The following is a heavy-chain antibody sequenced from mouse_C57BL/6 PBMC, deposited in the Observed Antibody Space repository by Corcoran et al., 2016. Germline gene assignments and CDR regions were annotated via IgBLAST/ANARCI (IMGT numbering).Heavy chain of an antibody. Sequence: EVQLQQSGPELVKPGASVKISCKASGYTFTDYYMNWVKQSHGNSLEWIGDINPNNGGTSYNQKFKGKATLTVDKSSSTAYMELRSLTSEDSAVYYCDLLSYWGQGTSVTVSS. D-gene: IGHD2-10*01. V-gene: IGHV1-26*01. J-gene: IGHJ4*01. CDR2: INPNNGGT. CDR1: GYTFTDYY. CDR3: DLLSY.